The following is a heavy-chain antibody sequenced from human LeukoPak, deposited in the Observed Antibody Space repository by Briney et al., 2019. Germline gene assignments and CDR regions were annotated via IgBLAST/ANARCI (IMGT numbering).Heavy chain of an antibody. CDR1: GYTFTSYD. Sequence: ASVKVSCKASGYTFTSYDINWVRQATGQGLEWMGWMNPNSGNTGYAQKLQGRVTMTRNTSISTAYMELSSLRSEDTAVYYCARCDSSGFDNWFDPWGQGTLVTVSS. D-gene: IGHD3-22*01. CDR3: ARCDSSGFDNWFDP. J-gene: IGHJ5*02. V-gene: IGHV1-8*01. CDR2: MNPNSGNT.